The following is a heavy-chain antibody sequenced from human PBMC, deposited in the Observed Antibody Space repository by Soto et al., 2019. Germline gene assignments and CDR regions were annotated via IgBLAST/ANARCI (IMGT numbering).Heavy chain of an antibody. D-gene: IGHD1-1*01. J-gene: IGHJ4*02. Sequence: VQLVESGGGVVQPGRSLRLSCAASGFTFSSYGMHWVRQAPGKGLEWVAVIWYDGSNKYYADSVKGRFTISRDNSKNTLYLQMNSLRAEDTAVYYCAREEQSYTPDYWGQGTLVTVCS. CDR1: GFTFSSYG. CDR2: IWYDGSNK. V-gene: IGHV3-33*01. CDR3: AREEQSYTPDY.